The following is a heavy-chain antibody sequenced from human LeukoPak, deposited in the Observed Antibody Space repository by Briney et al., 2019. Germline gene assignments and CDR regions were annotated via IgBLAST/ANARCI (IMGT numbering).Heavy chain of an antibody. CDR1: GYTFTGYY. V-gene: IGHV1-2*02. CDR3: ARAITIFNDAFDI. D-gene: IGHD3-9*01. J-gene: IGHJ3*02. CDR2: INPNSGGT. Sequence: GASVKVSCKASGYTFTGYYVHWVRQAPGQGLEWMGWINPNSGGTNYTQKFQGRVTMTRDTSISTAYMELSRLRSDDTAVYYCARAITIFNDAFDIWGQGTMVTVSS.